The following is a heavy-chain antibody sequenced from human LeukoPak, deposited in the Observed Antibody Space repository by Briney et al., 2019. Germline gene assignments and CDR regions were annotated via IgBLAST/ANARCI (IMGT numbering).Heavy chain of an antibody. J-gene: IGHJ4*02. CDR2: INPNSGGT. D-gene: IGHD3-16*01. V-gene: IGHV1-2*02. Sequence: ASVKVSCKASGCTFTGYYMHWVRQAPGQGLEWMGWINPNSGGTNYAQKFQGRVTMTRDTSISTAYMELSSLRSEDTAVYYCARGSQNRVGVIFDYWGQGILVTVSS. CDR3: ARGSQNRVGVIFDY. CDR1: GCTFTGYY.